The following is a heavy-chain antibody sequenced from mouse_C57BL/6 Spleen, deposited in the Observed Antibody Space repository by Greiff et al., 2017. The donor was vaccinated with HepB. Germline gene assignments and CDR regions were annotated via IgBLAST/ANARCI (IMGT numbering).Heavy chain of an antibody. CDR3: ARWGSTMGYWYFDV. CDR2: INPYNGDT. Sequence: EVQLVESGPELVKPGDSVKISCKASGYSFTGYFMNWVMQSHGKSLEWIGRINPYNGDTFYNQKFKGKATLTVDKSSSTAHMELRSLTSEDSAVYYCARWGSTMGYWYFDVWGTGTTVTVSS. J-gene: IGHJ1*03. D-gene: IGHD2-1*01. V-gene: IGHV1-20*01. CDR1: GYSFTGYF.